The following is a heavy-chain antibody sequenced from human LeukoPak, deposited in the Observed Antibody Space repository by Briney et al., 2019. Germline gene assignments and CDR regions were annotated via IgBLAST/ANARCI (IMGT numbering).Heavy chain of an antibody. CDR2: ISAYNGNT. D-gene: IGHD3-10*01. CDR3: AALWFGRTDAFDS. Sequence: GASVKVSCKASGYTFTSYGISWVRQAPGQGLEWMGWISAYNGNTNYAQKLQGRVTMTTDTSTSTAYMEPRSLRSDDTAVYYCAALWFGRTDAFDSWGQGTMVTVSS. J-gene: IGHJ3*02. V-gene: IGHV1-18*01. CDR1: GYTFTSYG.